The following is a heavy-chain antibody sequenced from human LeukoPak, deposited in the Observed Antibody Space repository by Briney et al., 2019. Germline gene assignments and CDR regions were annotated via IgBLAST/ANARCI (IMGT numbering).Heavy chain of an antibody. CDR2: VNQDGDEK. D-gene: IGHD1-7*01. J-gene: IGHJ5*02. CDR3: MRGATDTTRWFDP. CDR1: GFTFSTYW. V-gene: IGHV3-7*01. Sequence: GGSLRLSCAASGFTFSTYWMTWVRQAPGKGLEWVANVNQDGDEKYYLDSVKGRFTISRDNTKNSLYLQMNGLRAEDTAAYYCMRGATDTTRWFDPWGQGTLVTVSS.